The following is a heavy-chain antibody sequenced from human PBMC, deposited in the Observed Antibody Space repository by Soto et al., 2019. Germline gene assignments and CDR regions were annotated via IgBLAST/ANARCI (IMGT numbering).Heavy chain of an antibody. Sequence: QVQLQQWGAGLLKPSETLSLTCAVYGGSFSGYYWSWIRQPPGKGLEWIGEINHSGSTNYNPSLKRRVTISVDTSKNQFSLKLSSVTAADTAVYYCAREALRVYFDYRGQGTLVTVSS. CDR1: GGSFSGYY. V-gene: IGHV4-34*01. CDR3: AREALRVYFDY. J-gene: IGHJ4*02. CDR2: INHSGST. D-gene: IGHD4-17*01.